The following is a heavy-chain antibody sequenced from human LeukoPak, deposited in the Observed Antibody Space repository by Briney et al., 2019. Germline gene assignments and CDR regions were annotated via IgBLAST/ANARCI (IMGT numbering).Heavy chain of an antibody. CDR1: GFTFSNHG. CDR3: ARDLAWGAFDY. V-gene: IGHV3-23*01. D-gene: IGHD7-27*01. CDR2: VSPPGGGT. J-gene: IGHJ4*02. Sequence: GGSLRLSCAASGFTFSNHGMNWVRQAPGKGLWWLSGVSPPGGGTYYADSVKGRFTISRDDSKNTLSLQMNSLRVEDTAVYYCARDLAWGAFDYWGQGTLVTVSS.